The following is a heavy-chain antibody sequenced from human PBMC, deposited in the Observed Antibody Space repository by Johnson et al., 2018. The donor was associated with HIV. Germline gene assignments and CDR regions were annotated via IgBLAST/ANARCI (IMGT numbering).Heavy chain of an antibody. Sequence: MQLVESGGGLVKPGGSLRLSCAASGFTFSNAWMSWVRQAPGKGLEWVSVIFTVGDVYYADSVKGRFTISRDNSKNFLYLQMNSMRAEDTAVYYCANLGYSSSWDYDSSGYYRQGAFDIWGQGTMVTVSS. J-gene: IGHJ3*02. CDR2: IFTVGDV. V-gene: IGHV3-66*01. CDR1: GFTFSNAW. CDR3: ANLGYSSSWDYDSSGYYRQGAFDI. D-gene: IGHD3-22*01.